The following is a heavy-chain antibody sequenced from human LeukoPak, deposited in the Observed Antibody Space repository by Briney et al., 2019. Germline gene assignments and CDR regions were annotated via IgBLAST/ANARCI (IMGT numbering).Heavy chain of an antibody. CDR3: ARDSYDFWSGYLSSGFDY. Sequence: GGSLRLSCAASGFTVSSNYMSWVRQAPGKGLEWVSVVYSGGSTYYADSVKGRFTISRDNSKNTLYLQMNSLRAEDTAVYYCARDSYDFWSGYLSSGFDYWGQGTLVTVSS. CDR2: VYSGGST. J-gene: IGHJ4*02. CDR1: GFTVSSNY. D-gene: IGHD3-3*01. V-gene: IGHV3-53*01.